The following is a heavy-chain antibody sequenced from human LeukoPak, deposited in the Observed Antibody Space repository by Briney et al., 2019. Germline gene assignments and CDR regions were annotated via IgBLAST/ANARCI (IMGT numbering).Heavy chain of an antibody. CDR3: ARLDTAMVASWDAFDI. J-gene: IGHJ3*02. Sequence: GESLKISCKGSGYSFTSYWIGWVRQMPGKGLEWMGIIYPGDSDTRYSPSFQGQVTISADKSISTAYLQWSSLKASDTAMYYCARLDTAMVASWDAFDIWGQATMVTVSS. CDR2: IYPGDSDT. V-gene: IGHV5-51*01. CDR1: GYSFTSYW. D-gene: IGHD5-18*01.